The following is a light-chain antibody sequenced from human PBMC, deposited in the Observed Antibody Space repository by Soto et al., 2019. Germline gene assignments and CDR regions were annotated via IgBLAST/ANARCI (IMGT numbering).Light chain of an antibody. J-gene: IGKJ5*01. Sequence: DIQMTQSPSAMSASVGDRVTISCRASQDIGNHLAWFQQKPGKVPQRLIYAASSLQTGVPSRFSGSGSGTDFTLTINSLQPEDFATYYCLQQDSVPPTFGQGTRLEIK. CDR3: LQQDSVPPT. V-gene: IGKV1-17*03. CDR1: QDIGNH. CDR2: AAS.